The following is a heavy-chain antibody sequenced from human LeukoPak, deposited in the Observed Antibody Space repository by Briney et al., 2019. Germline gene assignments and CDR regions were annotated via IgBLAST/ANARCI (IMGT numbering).Heavy chain of an antibody. D-gene: IGHD3-10*01. CDR1: GFTFADYG. CDR2: INRNGGST. CDR3: ARKWIPERGYYGSGSYYVEAFDI. Sequence: SGGSLRLSCAASGFTFADYGMSWVRLGPGKGLEWVSGINRNGGSTCYADSVMGRFTISTDNAKNSLYLQMNRLRAADTALYYCARKWIPERGYYGSGSYYVEAFDIWGQGTMVTVFS. V-gene: IGHV3-20*04. J-gene: IGHJ3*02.